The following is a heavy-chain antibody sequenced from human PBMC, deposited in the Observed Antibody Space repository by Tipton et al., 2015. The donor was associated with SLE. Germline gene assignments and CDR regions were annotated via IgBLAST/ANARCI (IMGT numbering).Heavy chain of an antibody. Sequence: TLSLTCTVSGDSISSSSYYWGWIRQPPGKGLEWIGSIFYSGNTYYNPSLKGRVTISVDTSKNQFSLKLSSVTAADTAVYYCARLLNDAFDIWGQGTMVTVSS. CDR3: ARLLNDAFDI. J-gene: IGHJ3*02. CDR2: IFYSGNT. V-gene: IGHV4-39*01. CDR1: GDSISSSSYY.